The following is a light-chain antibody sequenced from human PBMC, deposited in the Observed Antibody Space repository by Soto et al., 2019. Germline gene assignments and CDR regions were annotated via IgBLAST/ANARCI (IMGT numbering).Light chain of an antibody. CDR3: QKYNSAPLT. J-gene: IGKJ4*02. Sequence: DVQMTQSPSSLSASVGDRVTITCRASQGIAPNLAWFQQKPGKVPKLLIYATSTLQSGVPSRFSGSGSGTDFTLTINSLQPEDAGTYYCQKYNSAPLTFGGGTKVEIK. CDR2: ATS. CDR1: QGIAPN. V-gene: IGKV1-27*01.